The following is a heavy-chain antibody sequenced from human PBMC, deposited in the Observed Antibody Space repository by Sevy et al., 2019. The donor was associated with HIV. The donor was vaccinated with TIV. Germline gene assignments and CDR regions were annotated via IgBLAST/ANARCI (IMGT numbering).Heavy chain of an antibody. CDR2: IKQDGSEK. Sequence: GESLKISCAASGFTFSSYWMSWVRQAPGKGLEWVANIKQDGSEKYYVDSVKGRFTISRDNAKNSLYLQMNSLRAEDTAVYYCARVWERMTTVTKGYYYGMDVWGQGATVTVSS. CDR3: ARVWERMTTVTKGYYYGMDV. CDR1: GFTFSSYW. J-gene: IGHJ6*02. D-gene: IGHD4-17*01. V-gene: IGHV3-7*01.